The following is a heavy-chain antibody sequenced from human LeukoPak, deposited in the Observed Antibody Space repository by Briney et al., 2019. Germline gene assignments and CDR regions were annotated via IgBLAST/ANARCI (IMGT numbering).Heavy chain of an antibody. CDR3: ARAFHNWYFDL. Sequence: SETLSLTCAVYGGSFSGYYWIWIHQPPGKGLEWIGEINQSGSTNYNPSLKSRVTISIDTSKNQFSLWLSSVTAADTAVYYCARAFHNWYFDLWGRGTLVTVSS. CDR2: INQSGST. V-gene: IGHV4-34*01. CDR1: GGSFSGYY. J-gene: IGHJ2*01.